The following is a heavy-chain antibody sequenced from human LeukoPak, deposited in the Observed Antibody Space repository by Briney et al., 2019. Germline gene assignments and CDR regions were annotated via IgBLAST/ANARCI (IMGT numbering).Heavy chain of an antibody. Sequence: GGTLTLSCAASGFTVSSNCISWVRQAQAQGKELVSVIYSGGTPYYADSLKGRFTISGDNSQNPVYLQLNTLRAEDTAVYYCARAVKRDCSACDSYYFDYWGQGTLVTVSS. CDR3: ARAVKRDCSACDSYYFDY. D-gene: IGHD2-15*01. CDR2: IYSGGTP. V-gene: IGHV3-66*01. J-gene: IGHJ4*02. CDR1: GFTVSSNC.